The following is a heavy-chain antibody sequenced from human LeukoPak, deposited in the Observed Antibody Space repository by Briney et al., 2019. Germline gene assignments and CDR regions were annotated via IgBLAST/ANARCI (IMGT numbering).Heavy chain of an antibody. J-gene: IGHJ4*02. D-gene: IGHD6-13*01. V-gene: IGHV4-4*07. CDR1: GGSISSYY. CDR3: ACSIWAWVDY. Sequence: PSETLSLTCTVPGGSISSYYWSWIRQPAGKGLEWIGRIYTSGSTNYNPSLKSRVTMSVATSKNQFSLKLSSVTAADTAVYYCACSIWAWVDYWGQGTLVTVSS. CDR2: IYTSGST.